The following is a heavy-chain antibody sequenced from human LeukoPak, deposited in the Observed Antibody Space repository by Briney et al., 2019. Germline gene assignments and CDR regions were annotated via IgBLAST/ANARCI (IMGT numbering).Heavy chain of an antibody. CDR1: EFTFSNYW. J-gene: IGHJ2*01. D-gene: IGHD6-13*01. Sequence: GGSLRLSCAASEFTFSNYWMTWVRQAPGKGLEWVANIKQDGSEKYYVDSVRGRFTISRDKAKNSLFLQMNNLGVEDTAVYYCARPFRVAVDVWGRGTLVTVSS. CDR2: IKQDGSEK. V-gene: IGHV3-7*01. CDR3: ARPFRVAVDV.